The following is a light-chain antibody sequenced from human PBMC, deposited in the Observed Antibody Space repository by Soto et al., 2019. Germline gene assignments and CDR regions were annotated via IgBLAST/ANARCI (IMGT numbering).Light chain of an antibody. CDR1: ESVRSGS. J-gene: IGKJ1*01. CDR2: DAS. CDR3: HQYGSSPRT. Sequence: EIVLTQSPGTLSLSPGERATLSCRASESVRSGSLAWYQHKPGQAPRLLIYDASSRATGIPDRFSGSGSGTDFTLTISRLEPVDFAVYFCHQYGSSPRTFGQGTNVEIK. V-gene: IGKV3-20*01.